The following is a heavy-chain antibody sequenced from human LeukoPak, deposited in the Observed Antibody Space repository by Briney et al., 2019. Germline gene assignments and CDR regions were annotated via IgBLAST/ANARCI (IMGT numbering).Heavy chain of an antibody. V-gene: IGHV3-23*01. D-gene: IGHD6-13*01. Sequence: TGGSLRLSCAASGFTFSSYAMSWVRQAPGKGLEWVSAISGSGGSTYYADSVKGRFTISRDNSKNTLYLQMNSLRAEDTAVYYCAKVGSSSQASPLYWGQGTLVTVSS. CDR2: ISGSGGST. CDR3: AKVGSSSQASPLY. J-gene: IGHJ4*02. CDR1: GFTFSSYA.